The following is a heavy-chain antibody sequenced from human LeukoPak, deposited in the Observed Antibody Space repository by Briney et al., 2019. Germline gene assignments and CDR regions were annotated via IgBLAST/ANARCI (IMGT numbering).Heavy chain of an antibody. Sequence: PGGSLRLSCAASGFTFSSHGMHWVRQAPGKVLECATFISYNGNNRYYADSVKGRFTISRDNSKNTLSLQMDSLRDEDSGVYYCARWTGADFSGYYDYWGQGTLVTVSS. V-gene: IGHV3-33*01. D-gene: IGHD3-22*01. CDR3: ARWTGADFSGYYDY. CDR2: ISYNGNNR. CDR1: GFTFSSHG. J-gene: IGHJ4*02.